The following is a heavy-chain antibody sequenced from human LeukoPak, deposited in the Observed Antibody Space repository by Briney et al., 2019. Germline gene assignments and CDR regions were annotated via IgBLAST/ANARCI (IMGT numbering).Heavy chain of an antibody. CDR2: ISGSGGST. CDR1: GFTFSSYG. Sequence: GGSLRLSCAASGFTFSSYGMSWVRQASGKGLEWVSAISGSGGSTYYADSVKGRFTISRDNSKNTLYLQTNSLRAEDTAVYYCAKSLESTTYYYHMDVWGKGTTVTISS. V-gene: IGHV3-23*01. CDR3: AKSLESTTYYYHMDV. J-gene: IGHJ6*03. D-gene: IGHD2-2*01.